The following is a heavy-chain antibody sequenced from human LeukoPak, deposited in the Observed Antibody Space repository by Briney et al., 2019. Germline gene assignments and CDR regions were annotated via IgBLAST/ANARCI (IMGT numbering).Heavy chain of an antibody. CDR3: ATLYCSSTSCHSADAFDI. Sequence: ASVKFSCKVSGYTLTELSMHWVRQAPGKGLEWIGGFDPEDGETIYAQKFQGRVTMTEDTSTDTAYMELSSLRSEDTAVYYCATLYCSSTSCHSADAFDIWGQGTMVTVSS. V-gene: IGHV1-24*01. CDR1: GYTLTELS. D-gene: IGHD2-2*01. CDR2: FDPEDGET. J-gene: IGHJ3*02.